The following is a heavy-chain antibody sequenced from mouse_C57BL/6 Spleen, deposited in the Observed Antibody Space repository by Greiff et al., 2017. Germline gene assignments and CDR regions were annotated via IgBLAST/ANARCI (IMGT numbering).Heavy chain of an antibody. CDR3: ARDRCNFYAMDY. V-gene: IGHV5-4*01. CDR2: ISDGGSYT. J-gene: IGHJ4*01. CDR1: GFTFSSYA. D-gene: IGHD2-1*01. Sequence: DVHLVESGGGLVKPGGSLKLSCAASGFTFSSYAMSWVRQTPEKRLEWVATISDGGSYTYYPDNVKGRFTISRDNAKNNLYLQMSHLKSEDTAMYYCARDRCNFYAMDYWGQGTSVTVSS.